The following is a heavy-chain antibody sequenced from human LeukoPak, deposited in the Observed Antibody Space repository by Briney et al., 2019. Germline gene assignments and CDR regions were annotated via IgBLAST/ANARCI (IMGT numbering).Heavy chain of an antibody. J-gene: IGHJ4*02. CDR3: AKDTGPAAGITADY. V-gene: IGHV3-23*01. CDR2: IRGSDDST. CDR1: GFTFSSYA. Sequence: GGSLRLSCAASGFTFSSYAMTWVRQAPGKGLDWVSTIRGSDDSTYYADSVKGRFTISRDNSKNTLYLQMNSLRAEDTAIYYCAKDTGPAAGITADYWGQGTLVTVSS. D-gene: IGHD6-13*01.